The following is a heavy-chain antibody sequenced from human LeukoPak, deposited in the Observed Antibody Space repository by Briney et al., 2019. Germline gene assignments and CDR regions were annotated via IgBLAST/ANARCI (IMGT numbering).Heavy chain of an antibody. CDR2: IIPIFGTA. J-gene: IGHJ4*02. D-gene: IGHD2-15*01. Sequence: GASVKVSCKASGGTFSSYAISWVRQAPGQGLEWMGGIIPIFGTANYAQKFQGRVTITADESTSTAYMELSSLRSEDTAVYYCARSKYSWDIVVVAVTPFDYWGQGTLVTVSS. V-gene: IGHV1-69*13. CDR3: ARSKYSWDIVVVAVTPFDY. CDR1: GGTFSSYA.